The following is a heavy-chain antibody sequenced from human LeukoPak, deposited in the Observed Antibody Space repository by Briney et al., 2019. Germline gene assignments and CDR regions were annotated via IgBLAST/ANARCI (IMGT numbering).Heavy chain of an antibody. CDR1: GFTFTSSA. J-gene: IGHJ4*02. CDR3: AATFLDYYDSSGYFPSLDY. D-gene: IGHD3-22*01. Sequence: SVKVSCKASGFTFTSSAMQWVRQARGQRLEGIGWIVVGSGNTNYAPKFQERVTITRDMSTSTAYMELSSLRSEDTAVYYCAATFLDYYDSSGYFPSLDYWGQGTLVTVSS. CDR2: IVVGSGNT. V-gene: IGHV1-58*02.